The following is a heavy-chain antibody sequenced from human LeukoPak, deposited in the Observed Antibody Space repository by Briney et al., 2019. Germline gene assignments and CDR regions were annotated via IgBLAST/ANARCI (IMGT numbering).Heavy chain of an antibody. CDR1: GFSFPYG. V-gene: IGHV3-23*01. CDR2: ITNSGENT. J-gene: IGHJ4*02. Sequence: GGSLRLSCEASGFSFPYGMSWVRQAPGKGLEWVSGITNSGENTYYADSVKGRFTISRDNSKNKLYLQMNSLRAEDTAVYYCARGGYYGSGSPDYWGQGTLVTVSS. D-gene: IGHD3-10*01. CDR3: ARGGYYGSGSPDY.